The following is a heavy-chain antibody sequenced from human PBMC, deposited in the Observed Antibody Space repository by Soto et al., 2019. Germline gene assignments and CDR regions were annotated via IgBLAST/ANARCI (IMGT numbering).Heavy chain of an antibody. V-gene: IGHV3-64*01. Sequence: EVQLVESGGGLVQPGDSLRLSCAASGFTIGAYGFNWVRQAPGKALEYISAVSSYVVNIYYANSVKGRFTISRDNSKXXXXXXXXXXXXXXXXXXXXXXXXXXXXXXXXVYYYYYMDVWGKGTVVTVSS. CDR2: VSSYVVNI. J-gene: IGHJ6*03. CDR3: XXXXXXXXXXXXVYYYYYMDV. CDR1: GFTIGAYG.